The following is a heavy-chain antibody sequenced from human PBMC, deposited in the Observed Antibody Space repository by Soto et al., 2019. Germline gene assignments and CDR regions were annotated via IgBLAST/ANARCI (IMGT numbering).Heavy chain of an antibody. CDR2: IYSSGST. D-gene: IGHD3-22*01. Sequence: WETLSLTCTVSAGSMNRDYWNWIRQPPGKGLEWIGYIYSSGSTNYNPSLKSRVSISVDTSKTQFSLKLSSVTAADTAVYYCARMTYYYDSSGYHAEYFQHWGQGSLVTVS. V-gene: IGHV4-59*01. J-gene: IGHJ1*01. CDR3: ARMTYYYDSSGYHAEYFQH. CDR1: AGSMNRDY.